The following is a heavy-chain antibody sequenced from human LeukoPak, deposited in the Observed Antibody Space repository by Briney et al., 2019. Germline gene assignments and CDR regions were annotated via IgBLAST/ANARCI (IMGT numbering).Heavy chain of an antibody. V-gene: IGHV3-48*01. D-gene: IGHD4-17*01. J-gene: IGHJ4*02. CDR1: GFTFSSYS. Sequence: GGSLRLSCAASGFTFSSYSMNWVRQAPGKGLEWVSYISSSSSTIYYADSVRGRFTISTDNSKNTLYLQMNSLRAEDTAIYYCAKDVDYGDYVVSWGQGTLVTVSS. CDR3: AKDVDYGDYVVS. CDR2: ISSSSSTI.